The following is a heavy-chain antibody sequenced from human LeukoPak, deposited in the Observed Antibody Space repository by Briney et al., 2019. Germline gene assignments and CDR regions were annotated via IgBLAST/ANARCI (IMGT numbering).Heavy chain of an antibody. CDR2: VNPNSGGT. V-gene: IGHV1-2*02. CDR1: GYTFTGYY. D-gene: IGHD2-2*01. J-gene: IGHJ6*02. Sequence: ASVKVSCKASGYTFTGYYMHWVRQAPGQGLEWMGWVNPNSGGTNYAQKFQGRVTMTRDTSISTAYMELSRLRSDDTAVYYCARAGRGCSSTSCYLIYYYYYGMDVWAKGPRSPSP. CDR3: ARAGRGCSSTSCYLIYYYYYGMDV.